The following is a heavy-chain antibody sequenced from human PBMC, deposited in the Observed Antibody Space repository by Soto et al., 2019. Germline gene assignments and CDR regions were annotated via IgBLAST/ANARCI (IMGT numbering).Heavy chain of an antibody. Sequence: QVQVQNSGPGLGRPSHTLPLTRTVSGASVNSDVYYWPWIRQHPEKGLEWIGYIYDSGSTYYNPSLESRVSIPLDTPNNQFSLNLKSVTAADTAIYYCARAPHYEILAAIEYWGQGTLVTVSS. CDR1: GASVNSDVYY. D-gene: IGHD3-9*01. CDR2: IYDSGST. J-gene: IGHJ4*02. V-gene: IGHV4-31*02. CDR3: ARAPHYEILAAIEY.